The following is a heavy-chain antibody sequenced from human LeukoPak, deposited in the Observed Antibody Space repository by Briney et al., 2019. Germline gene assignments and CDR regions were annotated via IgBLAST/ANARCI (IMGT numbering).Heavy chain of an antibody. CDR2: IHYSGST. Sequence: SETLSLTCTVSGGSISSSGYYWGWIRQPPGKCLEWIGSIHYSGSTHYIPSLKSRLTISADTSKNQFSLKLSSVTAADTAVYYCARDKGDFDVDYWGQGTLVTVSS. J-gene: IGHJ4*02. CDR1: GGSISSSGYY. CDR3: ARDKGDFDVDY. V-gene: IGHV4-39*07. D-gene: IGHD3-9*01.